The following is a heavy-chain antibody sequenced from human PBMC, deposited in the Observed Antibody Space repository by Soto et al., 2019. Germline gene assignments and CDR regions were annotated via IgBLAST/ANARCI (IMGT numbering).Heavy chain of an antibody. D-gene: IGHD1-26*01. CDR2: ISSSSSYI. CDR1: GFTVSSNY. CDR3: ARGGATPTWDFDY. V-gene: IGHV3-21*01. J-gene: IGHJ4*02. Sequence: GGSLRLSCAASGFTVSSNYMSWVRQAPGKGLEWVSSISSSSSYIYYADSVKGRFTISRDNAKNSLYLQMNSLRAEDTAVYYCARGGATPTWDFDYWGQGTLVTVSS.